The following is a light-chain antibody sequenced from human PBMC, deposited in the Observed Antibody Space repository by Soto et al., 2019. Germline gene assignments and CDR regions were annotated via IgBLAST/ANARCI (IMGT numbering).Light chain of an antibody. CDR3: AAWDDSLSGLV. J-gene: IGLJ2*01. V-gene: IGLV1-47*01. Sequence: QAVVTQPTSASGTPGQRVTISCSGSSSNIGSNYVYWYQQLPGTAPKLLIYRNNQRPSGVPDRFSGSKSGTSASLAISGLRSEDEADYYCAAWDDSLSGLVFGGGTKLTVL. CDR2: RNN. CDR1: SSNIGSNY.